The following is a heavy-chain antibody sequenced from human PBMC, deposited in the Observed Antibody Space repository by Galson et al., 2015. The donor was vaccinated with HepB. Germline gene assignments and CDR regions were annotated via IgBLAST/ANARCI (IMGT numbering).Heavy chain of an antibody. J-gene: IGHJ4*02. CDR3: ARTEYYDILTGYSRPGPFDY. Sequence: QSGAEVKKPGESLKISCKGSGYSFTSYWIGWVRQMPGKGLGWMGIIYPGDSDTRYSPSFQGQVTISADKSISTAYLQWSSLKASDTAMYYCARTEYYDILTGYSRPGPFDYWGQGTLVTVSS. D-gene: IGHD3-9*01. CDR1: GYSFTSYW. CDR2: IYPGDSDT. V-gene: IGHV5-51*01.